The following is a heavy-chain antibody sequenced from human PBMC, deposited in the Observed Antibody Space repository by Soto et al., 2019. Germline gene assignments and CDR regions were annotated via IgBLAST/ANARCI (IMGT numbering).Heavy chain of an antibody. CDR2: IYSSGVT. CDR3: ARGGMDTSVVTNWFDP. CDR1: GGSITGYY. V-gene: IGHV4-59*01. D-gene: IGHD5-18*01. Sequence: QVQLQESGPGLVKPSETLSLTCTVSGGSITGYYWTWIRQPPGKGRECIGYIYSSGVTNYSPYLKSRVTMSVDTFNSQLALKLRSVTAAATAIYYCARGGMDTSVVTNWFDPWGQGTLVAVSP. J-gene: IGHJ5*02.